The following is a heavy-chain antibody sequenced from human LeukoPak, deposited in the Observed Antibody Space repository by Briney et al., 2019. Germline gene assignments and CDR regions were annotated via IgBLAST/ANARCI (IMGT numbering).Heavy chain of an antibody. J-gene: IGHJ6*03. CDR1: GGSISSGSYY. V-gene: IGHV4-61*02. CDR3: ARVLKAYYGSGREYYMDV. D-gene: IGHD3-10*01. CDR2: IYTSGSA. Sequence: SETLSLTCTVSGGSISSGSYYWSWIRQPAGKGLEWIGRIYTSGSANYNPSLKSRVTISVDTSKNQFSLKLSSVTAADTAVYYCARVLKAYYGSGREYYMDVWGKGTTVTISS.